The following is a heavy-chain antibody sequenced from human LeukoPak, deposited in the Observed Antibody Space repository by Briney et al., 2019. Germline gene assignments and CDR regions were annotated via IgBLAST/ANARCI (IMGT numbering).Heavy chain of an antibody. J-gene: IGHJ4*02. D-gene: IGHD3-16*02. Sequence: PSQTLSLTCAVSGGSISSGGYSWSWIRQPPGKGLEWIGYIYYSGSTYYNPSLKSRVTISVDTSKNQFSLKLSSVTAADTAVYYCARGTDLSSYFDYWGQGTLVTVSS. CDR1: GGSISSGGYS. V-gene: IGHV4-30-4*07. CDR2: IYYSGST. CDR3: ARGTDLSSYFDY.